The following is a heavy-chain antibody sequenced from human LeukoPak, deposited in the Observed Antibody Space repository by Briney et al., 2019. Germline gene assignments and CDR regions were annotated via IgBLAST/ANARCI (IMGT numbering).Heavy chain of an antibody. Sequence: GGSLRLSCAASGFTFSSYGMSWVRQAPGKGLEWVSTISGGGVSTYYADSVKGRFTISRDNAKNTLHLQMNSLRAEDTAVYYCARDLGQYYDTSDNWFDPWGQGTLVTVSS. D-gene: IGHD3-22*01. CDR1: GFTFSSYG. CDR2: ISGGGVST. V-gene: IGHV3-23*01. J-gene: IGHJ5*02. CDR3: ARDLGQYYDTSDNWFDP.